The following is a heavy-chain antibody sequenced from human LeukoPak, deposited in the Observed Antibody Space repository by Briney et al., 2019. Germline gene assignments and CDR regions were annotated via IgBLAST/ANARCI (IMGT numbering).Heavy chain of an antibody. CDR3: ARERDIVATIGDFDY. J-gene: IGHJ4*02. CDR1: GDSVSSASAG. Sequence: SQTLSLTCDISGDSVSSASAGWNWIRQSSSRGLEWLARVYYRSQWYNHDAVSVKSRITINPDTAKNQFSLKLSSVTAADTAVYYCARERDIVATIGDFDYWGQGTLVTVSS. CDR2: VYYRSQWYN. V-gene: IGHV6-1*01. D-gene: IGHD5-12*01.